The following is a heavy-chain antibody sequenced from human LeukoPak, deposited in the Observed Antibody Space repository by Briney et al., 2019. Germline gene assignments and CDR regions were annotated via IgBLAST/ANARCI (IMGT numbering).Heavy chain of an antibody. CDR1: GYTLTELS. CDR3: ATVFRTVGATILRDAFDI. CDR2: FDPEDGET. V-gene: IGHV1-24*01. J-gene: IGHJ3*02. Sequence: GASVKVSCKVSGYTLTELSMHWVRQAPGKGLEWMGGFDPEDGETIYAQKFQGRVTMTEDTSTDTAYMELSSLRSEDTAVYYCATVFRTVGATILRDAFDIWGQGTMVTVSS. D-gene: IGHD1-26*01.